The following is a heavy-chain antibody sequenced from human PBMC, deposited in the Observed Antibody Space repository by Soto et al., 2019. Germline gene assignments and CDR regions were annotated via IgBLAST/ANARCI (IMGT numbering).Heavy chain of an antibody. D-gene: IGHD6-13*01. J-gene: IGHJ3*02. Sequence: LRLSCAASGFTFSSYAMSWLRQAPGKGLEWVSAISGSGGSTYYADSVKGRFTISRDNSKNTLYLQMNSLRAEDTAVYYCAKRSGSSHAFDIWGQGTMVTVSS. CDR2: ISGSGGST. V-gene: IGHV3-23*01. CDR3: AKRSGSSHAFDI. CDR1: GFTFSSYA.